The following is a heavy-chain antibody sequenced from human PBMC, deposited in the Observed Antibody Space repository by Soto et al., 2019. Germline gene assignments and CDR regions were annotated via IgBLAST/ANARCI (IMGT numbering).Heavy chain of an antibody. CDR3: AKGGGNPAAPTYSYYYYYMDV. Sequence: ESGGGVVQPGRSLRLSCAASGFTFSSYGMHWVRQAPGKGLEWVAVISYDGNNKYYADSVKGRFTISRDNSQNTLYLQMNSLRAEDTALYYCAKGGGNPAAPTYSYYYYYMDVWGRGTTVTVSS. D-gene: IGHD2-2*01. V-gene: IGHV3-30*18. CDR2: ISYDGNNK. CDR1: GFTFSSYG. J-gene: IGHJ6*03.